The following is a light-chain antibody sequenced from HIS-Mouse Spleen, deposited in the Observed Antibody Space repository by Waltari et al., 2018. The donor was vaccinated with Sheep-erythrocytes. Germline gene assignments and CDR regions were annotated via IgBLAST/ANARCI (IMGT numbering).Light chain of an antibody. CDR1: QSISSW. Sequence: DIQMTQSPSTLSASVGDRVTITCRASQSISSWLAWYQQQPGKAPKLLIYKASSLESGVPSSFSGSGSGTEFTLTISSLQPDDFATYYCQQYNSYSPLTFGGGTKVEIK. J-gene: IGKJ4*01. V-gene: IGKV1-5*03. CDR3: QQYNSYSPLT. CDR2: KAS.